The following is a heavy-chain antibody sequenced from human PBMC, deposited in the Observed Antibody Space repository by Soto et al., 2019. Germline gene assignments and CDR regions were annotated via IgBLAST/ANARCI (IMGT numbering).Heavy chain of an antibody. Sequence: QVQLVQSGAEVKKPGSSVKVSCKASGGSLSNYGISWVRQAPGQGLEWMGGIIPVFGTANYGQKFQGRVTSTADESTNIVYMDVTSLRSEDTAVYYCARGDATKIVVTTYYAMDVWGQGTTVTVSS. CDR1: GGSLSNYG. J-gene: IGHJ6*02. CDR2: IIPVFGTA. D-gene: IGHD4-17*01. CDR3: ARGDATKIVVTTYYAMDV. V-gene: IGHV1-69*12.